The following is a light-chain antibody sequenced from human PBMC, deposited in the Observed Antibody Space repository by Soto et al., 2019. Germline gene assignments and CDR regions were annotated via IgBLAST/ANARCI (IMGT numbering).Light chain of an antibody. J-gene: IGKJ1*01. Sequence: DIQMTQSPSTLSASVGDRVTITCRASQSISSYLYWYQQKPGKAPKLLIYAASSLQSGVPSRFSGSGSGTDFTLTISSLQPEDFATYYCQQSYSTLPWTFGQGTKVDI. CDR1: QSISSY. CDR2: AAS. V-gene: IGKV1-39*01. CDR3: QQSYSTLPWT.